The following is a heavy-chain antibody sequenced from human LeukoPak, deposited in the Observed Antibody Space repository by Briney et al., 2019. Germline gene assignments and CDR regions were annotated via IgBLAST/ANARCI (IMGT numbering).Heavy chain of an antibody. CDR1: GFTFSSYS. CDR3: AKMGIGGVGTYYYYMDV. CDR2: ISSSSSYI. D-gene: IGHD6-13*01. J-gene: IGHJ6*03. Sequence: GGSLRLSCAASGFTFSSYSMNWVRQAPGKGLEWVSSISSSSSYIYYADSVRGRFTISRDNAKNSLYLQMNSLRAEDTAVYYCAKMGIGGVGTYYYYMDVWGKGTTVTVSS. V-gene: IGHV3-21*01.